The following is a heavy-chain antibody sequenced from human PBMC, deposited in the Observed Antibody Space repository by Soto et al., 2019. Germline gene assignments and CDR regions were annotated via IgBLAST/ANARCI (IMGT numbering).Heavy chain of an antibody. CDR1: GFSVSSNY. Sequence: EVQLVESGGGLVQPGGSLRISCAASGFSVSSNYMSWVRQAPGKGLEWVSIIYGGGSTYYADSVKGRFTISRHNSENTVYLQMNSLRPEDTAVYYCARKIPQSWGYWGQGTLVTVAS. D-gene: IGHD7-27*01. CDR3: ARKIPQSWGY. J-gene: IGHJ4*02. CDR2: IYGGGST. V-gene: IGHV3-53*04.